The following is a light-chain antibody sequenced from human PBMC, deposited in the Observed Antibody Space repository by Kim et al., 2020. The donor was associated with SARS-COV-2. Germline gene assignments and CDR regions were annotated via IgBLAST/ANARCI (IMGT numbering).Light chain of an antibody. CDR2: AAS. V-gene: IGKV1-NL1*01. Sequence: DIQMTQSPSSLSASVGDRVTITCRASEDISLSLAWYQQKPGRAPKLLLSAASRLASGVPSRFSGSGSGTVYTLTISSLQPEDFSTFYCKQYYGAPWTFGQGTKVDIK. CDR1: EDISLS. J-gene: IGKJ1*01. CDR3: KQYYGAPWT.